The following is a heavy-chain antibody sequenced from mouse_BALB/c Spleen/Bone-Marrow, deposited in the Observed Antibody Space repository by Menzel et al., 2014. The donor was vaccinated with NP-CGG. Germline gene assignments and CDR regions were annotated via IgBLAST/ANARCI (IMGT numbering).Heavy chain of an antibody. Sequence: EVQLQQSGPELVKPGASVKISCKASGYSFTGYFMNWVKQSNGKSLEWIGSIDPYYGGTSYNQKFKGKATLTVDKSSSTAYMQLKNLTSEDSAVYYCTRDDSPYWYFDVWGAGTTVTVSS. CDR3: TRDDSPYWYFDV. V-gene: IGHV1-37*01. CDR2: IDPYYGGT. J-gene: IGHJ1*01. D-gene: IGHD2-4*01. CDR1: GYSFTGYF.